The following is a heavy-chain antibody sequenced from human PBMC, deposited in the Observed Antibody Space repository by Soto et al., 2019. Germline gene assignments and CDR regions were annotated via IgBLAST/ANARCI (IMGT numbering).Heavy chain of an antibody. CDR2: ISGSGSSP. V-gene: IGHV3-23*01. Sequence: PGGSLRLSCAASGFTFNSYTMAWVRQAPGKGLEWVSSISGSGSSPSYADSVQGRFIIYRDNSRTTLSLQMNSLRAEDTAIYYCARDDNYYDSSGRPNWFDPWGQGTLVTVSS. D-gene: IGHD3-22*01. CDR1: GFTFNSYT. J-gene: IGHJ5*02. CDR3: ARDDNYYDSSGRPNWFDP.